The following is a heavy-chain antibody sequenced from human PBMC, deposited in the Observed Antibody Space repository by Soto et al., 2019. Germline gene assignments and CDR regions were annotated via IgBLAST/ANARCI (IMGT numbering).Heavy chain of an antibody. CDR2: ISAYNGNT. Sequence: GASVKVSCKASGYTFTSYGISWVRQAPGQGLEWMGWISAYNGNTNYAQKLQGRVTMTTDTSTSTAYMELRSLRSDDTAVYYCARTGGYGDYVRYYYYGMDVWGQGTTVTVSS. V-gene: IGHV1-18*01. CDR1: GYTFTSYG. D-gene: IGHD4-17*01. CDR3: ARTGGYGDYVRYYYYGMDV. J-gene: IGHJ6*02.